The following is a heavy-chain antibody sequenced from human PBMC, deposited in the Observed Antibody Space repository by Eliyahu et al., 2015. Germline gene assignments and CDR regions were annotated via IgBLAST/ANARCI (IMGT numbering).Heavy chain of an antibody. D-gene: IGHD1-1*01. CDR3: ARLVRFTQLERYYFDY. J-gene: IGHJ4*02. Sequence: QLQLQESGPGLVKPSETLSLTCTVSGGPISSSSYYWGWXRQPPGKGLEWIGSIYYSGSTYYNPSLKSRVTISVDTSKSHFSLKLSSVTAADTAVYYCARLVRFTQLERYYFDYWGQGTLVTVSS. CDR1: GGPISSSSYY. V-gene: IGHV4-39*02. CDR2: IYYSGST.